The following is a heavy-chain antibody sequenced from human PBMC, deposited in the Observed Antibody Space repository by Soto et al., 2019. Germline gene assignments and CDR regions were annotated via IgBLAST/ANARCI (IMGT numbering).Heavy chain of an antibody. CDR1: GFGFRGYC. J-gene: IGHJ6*02. CDR3: VRVGKGYSYGNGMDG. V-gene: IGHV3-30*02. Sequence: GGSLRLSCLASGFGFRGYCMHWVRHSPGKGLDGVAVIQHDGGAIYYADSVKGRFTISKDASKNTLHLEMNDLRVDDTALYYCVRVGKGYSYGNGMDGWGQGTTVTVSS. CDR2: IQHDGGAI. D-gene: IGHD5-18*01.